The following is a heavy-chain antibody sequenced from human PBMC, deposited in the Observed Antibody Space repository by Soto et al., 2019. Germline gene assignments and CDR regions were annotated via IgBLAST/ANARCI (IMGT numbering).Heavy chain of an antibody. J-gene: IGHJ4*02. D-gene: IGHD3-3*01. Sequence: SETLSLACTVSGGSFKSGSYSWSWIRQPPGKGLEWIGYVYHTGRTSYNPSLNSRVSISMDTSKNQFSLNLDSVTAADTAVYFCARDFAYFDSWGQGTLVTVSS. CDR2: VYHTGRT. CDR3: ARDFAYFDS. CDR1: GGSFKSGSYS. V-gene: IGHV4-61*01.